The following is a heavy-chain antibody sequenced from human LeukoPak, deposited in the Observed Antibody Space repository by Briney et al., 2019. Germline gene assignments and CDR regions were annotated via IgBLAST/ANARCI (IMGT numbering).Heavy chain of an antibody. CDR3: AREFRILPHNWFDP. D-gene: IGHD2-15*01. CDR2: ISPNSGGT. Sequence: ASVKVSCKASGYTFTGYYMHWVRQAPGQGLEWMGWISPNSGGTNYAQKFQGRVTMTRDTSISTAYMELSGLRSDDTAVYYCAREFRILPHNWFDPWGQGTLVTVSS. V-gene: IGHV1-2*02. J-gene: IGHJ5*02. CDR1: GYTFTGYY.